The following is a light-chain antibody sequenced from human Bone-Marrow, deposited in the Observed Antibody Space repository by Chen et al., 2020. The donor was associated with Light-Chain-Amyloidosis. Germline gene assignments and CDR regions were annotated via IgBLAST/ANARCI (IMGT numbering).Light chain of an antibody. V-gene: IGLV1-40*01. CDR2: GND. Sequence: QSVLTQPPSLSAAPGQRVTISCTGTSSNIGAGYDVHWYQQLPGTAPKLLIYGNDNRPSGVPDRFSASKSGTSASLAITGLQAEDEADYYCQSYDTTLSGSVFGGGTKLTVL. CDR1: SSNIGAGYD. J-gene: IGLJ3*02. CDR3: QSYDTTLSGSV.